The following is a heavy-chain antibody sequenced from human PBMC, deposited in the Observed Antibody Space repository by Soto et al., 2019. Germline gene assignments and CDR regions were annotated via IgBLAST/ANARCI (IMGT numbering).Heavy chain of an antibody. J-gene: IGHJ4*02. CDR1: GGSISSYY. CDR2: IYYSGST. Sequence: SETLSLTCTVSGGSISSYYWSWIRQPPGKGLEWIGYIYYSGSTNYNPSLKSRVTISVDTSKNQFSLKLSSVTAADTAVYYCARGKGGYDTNWGQGTLVTVS. D-gene: IGHD5-12*01. V-gene: IGHV4-59*01. CDR3: ARGKGGYDTN.